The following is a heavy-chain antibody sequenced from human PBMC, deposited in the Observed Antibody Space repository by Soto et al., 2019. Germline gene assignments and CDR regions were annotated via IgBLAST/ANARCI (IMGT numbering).Heavy chain of an antibody. Sequence: SVKVSCEAAGGAFSRYAISWVRHAPGQGLDWMGGIIPIFGTANYAQKLQGRVTMTTDTSTSTAYMELRSLRSDDTAVYYCARDRPYGSGSYYYYGMDVWGQGTKVTVSS. CDR3: ARDRPYGSGSYYYYGMDV. D-gene: IGHD3-10*01. V-gene: IGHV1-69*05. CDR1: GGAFSRYA. CDR2: IIPIFGTA. J-gene: IGHJ6*02.